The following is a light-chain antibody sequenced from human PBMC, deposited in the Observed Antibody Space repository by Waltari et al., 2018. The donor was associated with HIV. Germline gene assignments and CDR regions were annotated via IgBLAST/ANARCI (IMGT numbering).Light chain of an antibody. V-gene: IGLV1-44*01. CDR2: SND. CDR3: AAWDDSLNGM. Sequence: QSVLTQPPSVSGTPGQTVTIPCSGSSTNIGSNTVNWYQQVPEAAPKLLIYSNDQRPSGVPDRFSGSKSGTSASLAISGLQSADEADYYCAAWDDSLNGMFGGGTKLTV. J-gene: IGLJ3*02. CDR1: STNIGSNT.